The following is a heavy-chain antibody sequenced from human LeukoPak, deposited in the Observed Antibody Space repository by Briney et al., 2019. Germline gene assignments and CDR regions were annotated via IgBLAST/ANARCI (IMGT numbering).Heavy chain of an antibody. CDR1: GYTFTSYY. V-gene: IGHV1-46*01. CDR2: INPSGGST. D-gene: IGHD1-26*01. Sequence: ASVKVSCKASGYTFTSYYMHWVRQAPGQGLEWMGIINPSGGSTSYAQKFQGRVTMTRDMSTSTVYMELSSLRSEYKAVYYCARDQGGSFPGPSWGQGTLVTVSS. J-gene: IGHJ4*02. CDR3: ARDQGGSFPGPS.